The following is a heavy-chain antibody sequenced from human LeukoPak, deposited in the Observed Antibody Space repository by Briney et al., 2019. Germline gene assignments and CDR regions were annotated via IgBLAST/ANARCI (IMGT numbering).Heavy chain of an antibody. CDR1: GGTLNSYV. Sequence: ASVKVSCKASGGTLNSYVISWVRQAPGQGLEWMGGIIPISGTTNYAQKFQGRVTITADKSTSTAYMELSSLRSEDTAVYYCATLCCGSYYMDVWGQGTLVTVSS. CDR3: ATLCCGSYYMDV. V-gene: IGHV1-69*06. D-gene: IGHD2-15*01. CDR2: IIPISGTT. J-gene: IGHJ4*02.